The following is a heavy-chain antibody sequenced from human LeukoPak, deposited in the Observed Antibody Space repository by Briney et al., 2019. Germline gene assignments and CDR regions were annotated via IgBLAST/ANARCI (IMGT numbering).Heavy chain of an antibody. Sequence: SVKVSCKASGGTFSSYAISWVRQAPGQGLEWMGGIIPIFGTANYAQKFQGRVTMTEDTSTDTAYMELSSLRSEDTAVYYCATGGVRGVNNWFDPWGQGTLVTVSS. CDR2: IIPIFGTA. CDR3: ATGGVRGVNNWFDP. CDR1: GGTFSSYA. J-gene: IGHJ5*02. V-gene: IGHV1-69*06. D-gene: IGHD3-10*01.